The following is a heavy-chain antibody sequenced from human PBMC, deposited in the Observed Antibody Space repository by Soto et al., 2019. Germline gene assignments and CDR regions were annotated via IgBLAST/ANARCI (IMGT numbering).Heavy chain of an antibody. CDR1: GGSISSYY. CDR2: IYYSGST. D-gene: IGHD6-19*01. J-gene: IGHJ4*02. Sequence: SETLSLTCTVSGGSISSYYWSWIRQPPGKGLEWIGYIYYSGSTNYNPSLKSRVTISVDMSKNQFSLKLSSVTAADTAVYYCARGPDHGWLPLLDYWGQGTLVTVSS. CDR3: ARGPDHGWLPLLDY. V-gene: IGHV4-59*01.